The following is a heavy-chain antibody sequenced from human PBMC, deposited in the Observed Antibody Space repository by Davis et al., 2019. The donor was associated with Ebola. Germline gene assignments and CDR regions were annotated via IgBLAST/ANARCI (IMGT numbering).Heavy chain of an antibody. CDR3: ARSTMSQVAFDI. D-gene: IGHD3-10*02. J-gene: IGHJ3*02. CDR1: GYSLTELS. V-gene: IGHV1-24*01. CDR2: FDPEDGET. Sequence: AASVKVSCKVSGYSLTELSMHWVRQAPGKGLEWMGAFDPEDGETIYAQKFQGRVTMTEDTSTDTAYMELSGLTSEDTAVYYCARSTMSQVAFDIWGQGTMVTVTS.